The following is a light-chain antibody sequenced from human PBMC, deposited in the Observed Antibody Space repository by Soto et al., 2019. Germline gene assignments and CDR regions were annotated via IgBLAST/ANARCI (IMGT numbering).Light chain of an antibody. V-gene: IGKV3-20*01. CDR3: HQYDRSPQT. CDR2: GAS. CDR1: QTVRSSY. J-gene: IGKJ1*01. Sequence: EIVLTQSPGTLSLSLGEGATLSCRASQTVRSSYLAWYQQKPGQAPRLLIYGASRRATGIPGRFSGSGSGTDFTLTISRLEPEDFAVYYCHQYDRSPQTFGQGTKVDIK.